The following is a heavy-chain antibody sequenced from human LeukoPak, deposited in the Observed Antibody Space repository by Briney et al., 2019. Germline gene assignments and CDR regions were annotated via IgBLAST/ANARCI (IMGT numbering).Heavy chain of an antibody. J-gene: IGHJ4*02. CDR1: GYTFTSYA. V-gene: IGHV1-3*01. CDR3: ARGSFYYYDSSGYYPLGY. CDR2: SNAGNGNT. Sequence: ASVKVSCKASGYTFTSYAMHWVRQAPGQRLEWMGWSNAGNGNTKYSQKFQGRVTITRDTSASTAYMELSSLRSEDTAVYYCARGSFYYYDSSGYYPLGYWGQGTLVTVSS. D-gene: IGHD3-22*01.